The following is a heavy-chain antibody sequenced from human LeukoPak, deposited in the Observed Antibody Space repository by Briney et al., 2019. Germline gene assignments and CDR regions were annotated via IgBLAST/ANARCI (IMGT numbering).Heavy chain of an antibody. D-gene: IGHD6-19*01. CDR1: GFTFSSYA. CDR2: ISSSGGST. V-gene: IGHV3-23*01. CDR3: AKGWDSSGWYSDAAFDI. Sequence: GGSLRLSCAASGFTFSSYAMSWVRQAPGKGLEWVSSISSSGGSTYYSDSVKGRFTTSRDNSKNTLYLQMNRLRAEDTAVYYCAKGWDSSGWYSDAAFDIWGQGTMVTVSS. J-gene: IGHJ3*02.